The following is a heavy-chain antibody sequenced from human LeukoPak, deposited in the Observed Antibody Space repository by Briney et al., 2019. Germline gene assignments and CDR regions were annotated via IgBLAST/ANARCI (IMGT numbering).Heavy chain of an antibody. D-gene: IGHD3-22*01. CDR1: GFTFSSYW. CDR3: ARDEAYYDSSGLVFDY. V-gene: IGHV3-7*01. Sequence: PGGSLRLSCAASGFTFSSYWMSWVRQAPGKGLEWVANIKQDGSEKYYVDSVKGRFTISRDNAKNSLYLQTNSLRAEDTAVYYCARDEAYYDSSGLVFDYWGQGTLVTVSS. J-gene: IGHJ4*02. CDR2: IKQDGSEK.